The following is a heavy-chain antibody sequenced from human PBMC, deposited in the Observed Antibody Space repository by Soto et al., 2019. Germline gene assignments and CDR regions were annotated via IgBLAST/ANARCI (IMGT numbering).Heavy chain of an antibody. CDR1: GFSLSTSGVG. CDR2: IYWDDDK. J-gene: IGHJ4*02. V-gene: IGHV2-5*02. CDR3: AQIFTRITMVRGVNFFYYFDY. D-gene: IGHD3-10*01. Sequence: QITLKESGPTPVKPTQTLTLTCTFSGFSLSTSGVGVGWIRQPPGKALEWLALIYWDDDKRYSPSLKSRLTITEDTSKNQVVLTMTNMDPVDTATYYCAQIFTRITMVRGVNFFYYFDYWGQGTLVTVSS.